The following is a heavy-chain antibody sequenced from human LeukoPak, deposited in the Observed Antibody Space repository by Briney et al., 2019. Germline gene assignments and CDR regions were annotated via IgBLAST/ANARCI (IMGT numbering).Heavy chain of an antibody. CDR1: GYTFTSYA. CDR2: IIPIFGTA. V-gene: IGHV1-69*13. Sequence: GASVKVSCKASGYTFTSYAMNWVRQAPGQGLEWMGGIIPIFGTANYAQKFQGRVTITADESTSTVYMELSSLRSEDTAVYYCARDPGFDYGGKKVNWFDPWGQGTLVTVSS. D-gene: IGHD4-23*01. CDR3: ARDPGFDYGGKKVNWFDP. J-gene: IGHJ5*02.